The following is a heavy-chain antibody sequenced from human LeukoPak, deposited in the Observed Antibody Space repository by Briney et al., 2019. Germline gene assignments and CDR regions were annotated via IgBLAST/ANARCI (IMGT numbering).Heavy chain of an antibody. Sequence: GAAVKVSCKVSGYTLTELSMHWVRQAPGKGLEWRGGFDPEDGEKIYAQKFQGRVTMTEDTSTDTAYMELSSLRSEDTAVYYCATGPQLWREDGWFEPWGQGTLVTVSS. CDR1: GYTLTELS. D-gene: IGHD3-10*01. V-gene: IGHV1-24*01. J-gene: IGHJ5*02. CDR2: FDPEDGEK. CDR3: ATGPQLWREDGWFEP.